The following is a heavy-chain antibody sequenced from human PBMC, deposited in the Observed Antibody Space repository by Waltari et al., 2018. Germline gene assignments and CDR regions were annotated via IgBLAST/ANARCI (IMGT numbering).Heavy chain of an antibody. V-gene: IGHV3-30*02. CDR2: TRFDWINK. Sequence: QVFLVESGGGVVQPGDSLRLSCVSSGFNFTIYGMHWVRQAPGKGLEVGAFTRFDWINKQYADSVKGRFTIARDNTKNTLYLQMNSLRGEDSAMYYCAREDIVSETQWRGNQYRGNSGYDLWGQGTLVSVSS. D-gene: IGHD5-12*01. CDR3: AREDIVSETQWRGNQYRGNSGYDL. CDR1: GFNFTIYG. J-gene: IGHJ4*01.